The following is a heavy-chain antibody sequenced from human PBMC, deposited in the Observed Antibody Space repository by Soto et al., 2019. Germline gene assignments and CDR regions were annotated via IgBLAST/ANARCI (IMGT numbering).Heavy chain of an antibody. V-gene: IGHV3-15*01. CDR2: IKSKNEGGTT. D-gene: IGHD4-17*01. Sequence: EVQLVESGGGLVQPGGSLRLSCTTSGFTLSNAWMSWVRQAPGKGLEWVGRIKSKNEGGTTDYAAPVKGRFTISRDDSKNTLHLQMNSLKTEDTAVYYCTTDRLNGDPGAFDIWGQGTMVTVSS. CDR1: GFTLSNAW. CDR3: TTDRLNGDPGAFDI. J-gene: IGHJ3*02.